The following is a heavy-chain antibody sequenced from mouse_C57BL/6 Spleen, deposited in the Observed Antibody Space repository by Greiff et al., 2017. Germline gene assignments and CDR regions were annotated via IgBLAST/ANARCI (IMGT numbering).Heavy chain of an antibody. J-gene: IGHJ2*01. D-gene: IGHD2-4*01. V-gene: IGHV1-50*01. Sequence: QVQLQQPGAELVKPGASVKLSCKASGYTFTSYWMQWVKQRPGQGLEWIGEIDPSDSYTNYNQKFKGKATLTVDTSSSTAYMQLSSLTSEDAAVYYCARKDDYDGRGFDYWGQGTTLTVSS. CDR3: ARKDDYDGRGFDY. CDR1: GYTFTSYW. CDR2: IDPSDSYT.